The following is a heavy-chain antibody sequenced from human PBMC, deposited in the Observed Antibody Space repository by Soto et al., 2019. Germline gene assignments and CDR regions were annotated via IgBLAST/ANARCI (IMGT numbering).Heavy chain of an antibody. CDR2: IWYDGSNK. CDR1: GFTFDDYA. V-gene: IGHV3-33*08. CDR3: AAGEPLNY. Sequence: VQLVESGGGLVQPGRSLRLSCAASGFTFDDYAMHWVRQAPGKGLEWVAIIWYDGSNKYYADSVKGRFTISRDNSKNTVYLQMNSLRAEDTAMYFCAAGEPLNYRGQGTLVTVSS. D-gene: IGHD3-10*01. J-gene: IGHJ4*02.